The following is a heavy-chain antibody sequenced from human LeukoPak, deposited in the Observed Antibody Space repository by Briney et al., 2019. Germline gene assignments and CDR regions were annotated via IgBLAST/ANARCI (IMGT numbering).Heavy chain of an antibody. D-gene: IGHD6-13*01. V-gene: IGHV3-23*01. J-gene: IGHJ4*02. Sequence: GGSLRLSCAASGFTFGNSAMSWVRQAPGKGPEWVSTFSRSGPDTYYADSVKGRFTIFRDNSKNTLYLQMNSLRAEDTAVYYCAKGSLGSWYYFDYWGQGTLVTVSS. CDR3: AKGSLGSWYYFDY. CDR2: FSRSGPDT. CDR1: GFTFGNSA.